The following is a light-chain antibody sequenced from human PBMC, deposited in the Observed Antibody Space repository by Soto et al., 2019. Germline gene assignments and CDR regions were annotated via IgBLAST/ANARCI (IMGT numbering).Light chain of an antibody. CDR3: QSYDSSLNGWV. J-gene: IGLJ3*02. CDR1: SSNIGAHYD. CDR2: GYT. V-gene: IGLV1-40*01. Sequence: QSVLTQPPSVSGAPGQRVTISCAGSSSNIGAHYDVHWYQQLPGTAPKLLLYGYTHRPSGVPDRFSGSKSGTSASLAITGLQVEDEADYFCQSYDSSLNGWVFGGGTKVTVL.